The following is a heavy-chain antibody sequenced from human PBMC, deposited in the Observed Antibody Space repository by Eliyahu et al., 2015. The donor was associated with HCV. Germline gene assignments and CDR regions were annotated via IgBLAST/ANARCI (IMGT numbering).Heavy chain of an antibody. CDR3: TRELGYCSSTSCYDLFYYYYGMDV. CDR2: IRSKAYGGTT. Sequence: EVQLVESGGGLVQPGRSLRLSCTASGFTFGDYAMSWVRXAPGKGLEWVGFIRSKAYGGTTEYAASVKGRFTISRDDSKSIAYLQMNSLKTEDTAVYYCTRELGYCSSTSCYDLFYYYYGMDVWGQGTTVTVSS. V-gene: IGHV3-49*04. J-gene: IGHJ6*02. D-gene: IGHD2-2*01. CDR1: GFTFGDYA.